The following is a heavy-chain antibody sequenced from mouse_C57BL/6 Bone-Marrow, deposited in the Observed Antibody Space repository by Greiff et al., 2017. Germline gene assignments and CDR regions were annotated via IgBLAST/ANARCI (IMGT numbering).Heavy chain of an antibody. J-gene: IGHJ4*01. Sequence: QVQLQQPGAELVMPGASVKLSCKASGYTFTSYWMHWVKQRPGHGLEWIGEIDPSDSYTNYNQKFKGKSTLTVDKSSSTAYMQLSSLTSEDSAVYYCARKFKGAMDYWGQGTSVTVSS. V-gene: IGHV1-69*01. CDR3: ARKFKGAMDY. CDR1: GYTFTSYW. CDR2: IDPSDSYT.